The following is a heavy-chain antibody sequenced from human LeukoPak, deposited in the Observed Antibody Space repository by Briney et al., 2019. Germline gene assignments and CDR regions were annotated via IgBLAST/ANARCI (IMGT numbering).Heavy chain of an antibody. V-gene: IGHV1-2*06. CDR1: GYTFTGYY. CDR2: INPNSGGT. Sequence: ASVKVSCKASGYTFTGYYMHWVRQAPGQGLEWIGRINPNSGGTNYAQKFQGRVTMTRDTPISTAYMELSRLRSDDTAVYYCARPRSMVRGGKNDAFDIWGQGTMVTVSS. CDR3: ARPRSMVRGGKNDAFDI. D-gene: IGHD3-10*01. J-gene: IGHJ3*02.